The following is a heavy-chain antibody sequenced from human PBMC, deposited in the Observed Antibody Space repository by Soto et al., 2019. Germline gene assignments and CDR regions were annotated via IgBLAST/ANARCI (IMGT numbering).Heavy chain of an antibody. Sequence: QVQLVQSGAEVKKPGSSVKVSCKASGGTFSNYAITWVRQAPGQGLEWVGRIIPIFDTTNVAQKFQGRVTITADESTTTANMELSGLRSDDTAVYYCAKDGGADGYFGNWLDPWGQGTLVTVSS. CDR1: GGTFSNYA. CDR3: AKDGGADGYFGNWLDP. CDR2: IIPIFDTT. J-gene: IGHJ5*02. V-gene: IGHV1-69*15. D-gene: IGHD5-12*01.